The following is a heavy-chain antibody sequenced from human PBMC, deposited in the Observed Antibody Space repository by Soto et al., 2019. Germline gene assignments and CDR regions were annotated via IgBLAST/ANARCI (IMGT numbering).Heavy chain of an antibody. J-gene: IGHJ4*02. Sequence: QVQVVQSEAEVKKPGSSVKLSCKASGGSFTSHDINWVRQAPGHGLEWVGGIIPLLGSPDYAPQFLDRVTITADASTRTAFMEVRRLRSEDTAVYYCSTALWGGDNFSVYLESWGQGTLVSVSS. V-gene: IGHV1-69*12. CDR2: IIPLLGSP. CDR1: GGSFTSHD. CDR3: STALWGGDNFSVYLES. D-gene: IGHD5-12*01.